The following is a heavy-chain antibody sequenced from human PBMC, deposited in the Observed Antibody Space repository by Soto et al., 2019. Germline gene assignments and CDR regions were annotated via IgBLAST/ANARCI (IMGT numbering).Heavy chain of an antibody. CDR1: GFTFSSYG. V-gene: IGHV3-30*18. CDR3: AKLSVVAASYGMDV. Sequence: GGSLRLSCAASGFTFSSYGMHWVRQAPGKGLEWVAVISYDGSNKYYADSVKGRFTISRDNSKNTLYLQMNSLRAEDTAVYYCAKLSVVAASYGMDVWGQGTTVTVSS. CDR2: ISYDGSNK. J-gene: IGHJ6*02. D-gene: IGHD2-15*01.